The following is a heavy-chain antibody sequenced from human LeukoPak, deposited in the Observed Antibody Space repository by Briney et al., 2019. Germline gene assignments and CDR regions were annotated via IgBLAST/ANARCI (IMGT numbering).Heavy chain of an antibody. CDR3: ARGPDYDILADYFDY. J-gene: IGHJ4*02. CDR1: GFTFSNYA. CDR2: ISYDGSNK. D-gene: IGHD3-9*01. Sequence: GGSLRLSCAASGFTFSNYALHWVRQAPGKGLEWVAVISYDGSNKFYADSVRGRFTISRDNSKNTLFLQMNSLRPEDTAVYYCARGPDYDILADYFDYWGQGTLVTVSS. V-gene: IGHV3-30*04.